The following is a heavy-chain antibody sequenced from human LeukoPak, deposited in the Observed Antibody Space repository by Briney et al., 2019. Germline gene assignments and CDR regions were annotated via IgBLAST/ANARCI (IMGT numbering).Heavy chain of an antibody. CDR3: ARDAYVSATFLDY. V-gene: IGHV1-8*01. D-gene: IGHD3-16*01. CDR2: MNPNSGNT. CDR1: GYTFTSYD. J-gene: IGHJ4*02. Sequence: ASVKVSCKASGYTFTSYDINWVRQATGQGLEWMGWMNPNSGNTGYAQKFQGRVTMTRNTSISTAYMELSSLRSEDTAVYYCARDAYVSATFLDYWGQGTLVTVSS.